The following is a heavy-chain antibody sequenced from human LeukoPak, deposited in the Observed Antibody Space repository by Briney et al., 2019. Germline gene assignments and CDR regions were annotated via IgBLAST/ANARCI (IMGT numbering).Heavy chain of an antibody. D-gene: IGHD1-26*01. CDR2: IYPGDSDT. J-gene: IGHJ4*02. Sequence: RGESLKISCKGSGYSFTSYWIGWVRQIPGKGLEWMGIIYPGDSDTRYSPSFQGQVTISADKSISTAYLQWSSLKASDTAMYYCARRITSYSGSYPSYYFDYWGQGTLVTVSS. CDR1: GYSFTSYW. V-gene: IGHV5-51*01. CDR3: ARRITSYSGSYPSYYFDY.